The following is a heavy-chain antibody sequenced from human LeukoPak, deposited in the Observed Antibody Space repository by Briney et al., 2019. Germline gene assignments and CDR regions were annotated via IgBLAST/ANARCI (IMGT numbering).Heavy chain of an antibody. CDR2: INSDGNST. D-gene: IGHD6-19*01. V-gene: IGHV3-74*01. Sequence: PGGSLRLSCAASGLTFSSYWMHWVRQVPGKGLVWVSRINSDGNSTTYADSVEGRFTISRDNAKNTLYLQMNSLRAEDTAVYYCVRAAAIAVAGTSLLRYWGQGTLVTVSS. CDR1: GLTFSSYW. J-gene: IGHJ4*02. CDR3: VRAAAIAVAGTSLLRY.